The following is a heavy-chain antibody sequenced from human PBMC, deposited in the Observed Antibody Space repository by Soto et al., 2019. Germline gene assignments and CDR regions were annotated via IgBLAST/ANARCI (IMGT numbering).Heavy chain of an antibody. J-gene: IGHJ4*02. D-gene: IGHD3-10*01. V-gene: IGHV3-23*01. CDR1: GFTFRTYA. CDR2: ISGCGSFT. Sequence: GGSLRLSCAASGFTFRTYALNWVRQAPGRGLEWISAISGCGSFTHYADSVRGRFTISRDNSQNQLYLQMNNLRGDDTAMYYCAKIPTGSGSSKFDYWGQGIQVTVSS. CDR3: AKIPTGSGSSKFDY.